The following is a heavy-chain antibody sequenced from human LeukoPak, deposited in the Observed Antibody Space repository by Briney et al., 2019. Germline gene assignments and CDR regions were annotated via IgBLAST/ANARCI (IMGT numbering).Heavy chain of an antibody. V-gene: IGHV3-20*04. J-gene: IGHJ6*03. CDR3: ARAGETAVAGYYYYYYMDV. Sequence: PGGSLRLSCAASGFTFSSYWMSWVRQAPGKGLEWVSGINWNGGSTGYADSVKGRFTISRDNAKNSLYLQMNSLRAEDTALYYCARAGETAVAGYYYYYYMDVWGKGTTVTVSS. D-gene: IGHD6-19*01. CDR1: GFTFSSYW. CDR2: INWNGGST.